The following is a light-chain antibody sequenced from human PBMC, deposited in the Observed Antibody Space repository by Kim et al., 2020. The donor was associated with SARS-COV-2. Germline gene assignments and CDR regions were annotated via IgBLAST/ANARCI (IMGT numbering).Light chain of an antibody. Sequence: ASVGDRVTITWQASQDIKKHLNWFQQKPGEAPHLLILEATTLDRGVPSRFRGNGSGTDFTFTITSLQAEDTGTYYCQRYDGLPPSFGPGTKVDIK. V-gene: IGKV1-33*01. J-gene: IGKJ3*01. CDR1: QDIKKH. CDR2: EAT. CDR3: QRYDGLPPS.